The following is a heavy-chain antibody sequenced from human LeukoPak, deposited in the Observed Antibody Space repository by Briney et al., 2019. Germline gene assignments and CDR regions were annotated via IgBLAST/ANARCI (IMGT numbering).Heavy chain of an antibody. V-gene: IGHV1-2*02. CDR3: ARDLRWLDPLNYFNY. J-gene: IGHJ4*02. Sequence: ASVKVSCKAAGYTFSGYYIHWVRQAPGQGLEWMGRISPNSGDTNYAQKFQGRPTMTKDTSITTAYMELSRLRSDDTAVYYCARDLRWLDPLNYFNYWGQGTLVTVSS. CDR2: ISPNSGDT. D-gene: IGHD6-19*01. CDR1: GYTFSGYY.